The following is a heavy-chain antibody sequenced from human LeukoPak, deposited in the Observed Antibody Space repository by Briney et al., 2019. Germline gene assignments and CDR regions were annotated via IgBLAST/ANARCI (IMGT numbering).Heavy chain of an antibody. D-gene: IGHD6-19*01. CDR3: ARDPTIAVAGNPPDY. J-gene: IGHJ4*02. V-gene: IGHV1-2*02. Sequence: ASVKVSCKASGYTFTGYYMHWVRQAPGQGLEWMGWINPNSGGTNYAQKFQGRVTMIRDTSISTAYMELSRLRSDDTAVYYCARDPTIAVAGNPPDYWGQGTLVTVSS. CDR1: GYTFTGYY. CDR2: INPNSGGT.